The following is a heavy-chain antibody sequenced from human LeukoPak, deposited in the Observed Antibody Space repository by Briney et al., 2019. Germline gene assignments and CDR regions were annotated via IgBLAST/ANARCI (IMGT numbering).Heavy chain of an antibody. Sequence: GGTLRLSCAASGFTFSSHGMSWVRQAPGKGLEWVSTISGSGDNTYYADSVKGRFTISRDSSKNTLYLQMNRLRAEDAAVYYCAKAPVTTCSGAYCYPFDYWGQGTLVTVSS. CDR2: ISGSGDNT. J-gene: IGHJ4*02. CDR1: GFTFSSHG. CDR3: AKAPVTTCSGAYCYPFDY. D-gene: IGHD2-21*01. V-gene: IGHV3-23*01.